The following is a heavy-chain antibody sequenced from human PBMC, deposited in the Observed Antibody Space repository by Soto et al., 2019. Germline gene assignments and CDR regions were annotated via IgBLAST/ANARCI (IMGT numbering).Heavy chain of an antibody. CDR3: ARGGYSVVVPGATDY. D-gene: IGHD2-2*01. Sequence: PGGSLRLSCAASGLTFSNFGMNWVRQAPGKGLEWVSYITSSSDAIYYADSVKGRFTISRDNAKNSLYLQMSSLRVEDTAVYYCARGGYSVVVPGATDYWGQGTLVTVSS. CDR1: GLTFSNFG. V-gene: IGHV3-48*01. J-gene: IGHJ4*02. CDR2: ITSSSDAI.